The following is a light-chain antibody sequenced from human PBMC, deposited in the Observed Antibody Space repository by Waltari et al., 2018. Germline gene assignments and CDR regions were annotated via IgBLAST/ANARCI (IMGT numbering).Light chain of an antibody. CDR2: WAS. CDR3: LQYYTSPQT. V-gene: IGKV4-1*01. CDR1: QSVLYSSNNKNY. Sequence: DIVMTQSPDSLAVSLGERATINCKSSQSVLYSSNNKNYLAWYQQKPGQPPKLLISWASTRESGVPGRFSGSGSGTDFTLTISSLQAEDVAVYFCLQYYTSPQTFGQGTGLEI. J-gene: IGKJ2*01.